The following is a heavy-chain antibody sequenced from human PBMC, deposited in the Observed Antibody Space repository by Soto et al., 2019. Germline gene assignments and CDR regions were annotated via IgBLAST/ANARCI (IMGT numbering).Heavy chain of an antibody. J-gene: IGHJ4*02. D-gene: IGHD3-3*01. V-gene: IGHV3-23*01. CDR1: GCTFSSYA. Sequence: AGGSLRRSCAASGCTFSSYAMSWVRQAPGKGLEWVSAISGSGGSTYYADSVKGRFTISRDNSKNTLYLQMNSLRAEDTAVYYCAKDWRDFWSGYPIDYWGQGTLVTVSS. CDR2: ISGSGGST. CDR3: AKDWRDFWSGYPIDY.